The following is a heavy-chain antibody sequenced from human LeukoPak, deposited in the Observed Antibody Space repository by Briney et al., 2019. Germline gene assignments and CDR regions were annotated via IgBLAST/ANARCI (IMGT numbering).Heavy chain of an antibody. CDR1: GFTFSSYS. J-gene: IGHJ3*02. CDR3: ARGASVVAGSDDAFDI. CDR2: ISTSSSYI. V-gene: IGHV3-21*01. Sequence: GGSLRLSCAASGFTFSSYSMNWVRQAPGKGLEWVSSISTSSSYIYYADSVKGRFTISRDNAKKSLYLQMNSLRADDTAVYYCARGASVVAGSDDAFDIWGQGTMVTVSS. D-gene: IGHD6-19*01.